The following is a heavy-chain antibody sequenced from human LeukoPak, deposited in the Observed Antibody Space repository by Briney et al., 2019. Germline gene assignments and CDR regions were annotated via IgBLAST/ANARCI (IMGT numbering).Heavy chain of an antibody. CDR3: ARRLTQYDCFDP. CDR2: TYYRSTWYN. V-gene: IGHV6-1*01. J-gene: IGHJ5*02. Sequence: SQTVALTCDISGYRVSSNSVTWNWIRQSPSRGLEWLGRTYYRSTWYNDYAVSVRGRKTVNPDTSKNQFSLHLNSVTPEDTAVYYCARRLTQYDCFDPWGQGILVTVSS. D-gene: IGHD2-2*01. CDR1: GYRVSSNSVT.